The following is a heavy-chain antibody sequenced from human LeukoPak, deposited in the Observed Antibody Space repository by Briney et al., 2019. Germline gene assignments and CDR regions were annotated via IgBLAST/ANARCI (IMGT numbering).Heavy chain of an antibody. Sequence: SQTLSLTCAVSGGSISSGGYSWSWIPQPPGKGLEWIGYIYHSGSTYYNPSLKSRVTISVDRSKNQFSLKLSSVTAADTAVYYCASGGTNYFDYWGQGTLVTVSS. D-gene: IGHD4-23*01. CDR1: GGSISSGGYS. V-gene: IGHV4-30-2*01. CDR2: IYHSGST. CDR3: ASGGTNYFDY. J-gene: IGHJ4*02.